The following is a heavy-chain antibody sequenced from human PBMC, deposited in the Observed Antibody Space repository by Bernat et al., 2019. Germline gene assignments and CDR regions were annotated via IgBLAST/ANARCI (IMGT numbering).Heavy chain of an antibody. Sequence: QVQLVESGGGVVQPGRSLRLSCAASGFTFSSYGMHWVRQAPGKGLEWVAVIWYDGSNKYYADSVKGRFTISRDNSKNTLYLQMNSLRAEDTAVYYCGRGGRSSSSGCLDYWGQGTLVTVSS. CDR1: GFTFSSYG. CDR2: IWYDGSNK. J-gene: IGHJ4*02. D-gene: IGHD6-19*01. V-gene: IGHV3-33*01. CDR3: GRGGRSSSSGCLDY.